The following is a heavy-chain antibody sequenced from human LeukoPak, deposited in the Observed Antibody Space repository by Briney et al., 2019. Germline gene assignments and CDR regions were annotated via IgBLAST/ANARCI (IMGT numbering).Heavy chain of an antibody. CDR2: IYYSGST. CDR3: ARGDYGGNSKLDY. J-gene: IGHJ4*02. Sequence: PSETLSLTCTVSGGFISSYYWSWIRQPPGKGLEWIGYIYYSGSTNYNPSLKSRVTISVDTSKNQFSLKLSSVTAADTAVYYCARGDYGGNSKLDYWGQGTLVTVSS. CDR1: GGFISSYY. D-gene: IGHD4-23*01. V-gene: IGHV4-59*12.